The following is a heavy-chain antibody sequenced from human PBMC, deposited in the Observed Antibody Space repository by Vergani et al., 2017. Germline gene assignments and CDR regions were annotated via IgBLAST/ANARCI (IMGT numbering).Heavy chain of an antibody. CDR1: GYTFTSYY. CDR2: INPSGGST. J-gene: IGHJ4*02. Sequence: QVQLVQSGAEVKKPGASVKVSCKASGYTFTSYYMHWVRQAPGQGLEWMGIINPSGGSTSYAQKFQGRVTISVDTSKNQFSLKLSSVTAADTAVYYCARVSDSSGYYGLFYWGQGTLVIVSS. CDR3: ARVSDSSGYYGLFY. D-gene: IGHD3-22*01. V-gene: IGHV1-46*01.